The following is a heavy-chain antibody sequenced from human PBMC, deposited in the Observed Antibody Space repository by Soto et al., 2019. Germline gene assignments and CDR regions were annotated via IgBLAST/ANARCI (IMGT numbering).Heavy chain of an antibody. Sequence: EVQLLESGGGLVQPGGSLRLSCAASGFTFSRYAMSWVRQAPGKGLEWVSAISGSGGSTYYADSVKGRFTISRDNSKHTLYLQMNSLRAEDTAVYYCAKGYCSSTSGYTDAFDIWGRGTMVAVSS. CDR3: AKGYCSSTSGYTDAFDI. D-gene: IGHD2-2*02. CDR1: GFTFSRYA. J-gene: IGHJ3*02. CDR2: ISGSGGST. V-gene: IGHV3-23*01.